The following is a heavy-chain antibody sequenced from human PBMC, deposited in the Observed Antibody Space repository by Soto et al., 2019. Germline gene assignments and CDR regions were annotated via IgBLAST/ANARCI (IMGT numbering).Heavy chain of an antibody. CDR3: TREGSSSGPDYEY. CDR1: GFTFSSSF. Sequence: EVRLVESGGGLVQPGGSLRLSCAASGFTFSSSFINWVRQAPGKGLEWVGRTRNQASSYITHYAASVKGRFTISRDDSKNSLYLQMDSLETEDTAVYYCTREGSSSGPDYEYWGQGTLVTVSS. J-gene: IGHJ4*02. CDR2: TRNQASSYIT. V-gene: IGHV3-72*01. D-gene: IGHD3-22*01.